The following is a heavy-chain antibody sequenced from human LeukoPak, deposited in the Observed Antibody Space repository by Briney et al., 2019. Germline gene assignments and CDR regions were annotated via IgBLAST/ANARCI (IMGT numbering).Heavy chain of an antibody. V-gene: IGHV3-48*03. J-gene: IGHJ4*02. CDR2: INNGGGVT. Sequence: GGSLRLSCAASGFTFSSYEMNWVRQAPGKGLEWVSFINNGGGVTHYADSVEGRFTISRDNAKNSLYLQMNSLRAEDTAVYYCAREVGGGPFAYWGQGTLLTVSS. D-gene: IGHD2-21*01. CDR3: AREVGGGPFAY. CDR1: GFTFSSYE.